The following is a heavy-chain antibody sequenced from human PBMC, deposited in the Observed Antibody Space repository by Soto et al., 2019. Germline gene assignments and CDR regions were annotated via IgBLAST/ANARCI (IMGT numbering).Heavy chain of an antibody. CDR1: GYSFSDFG. CDR3: ARSDYYEDTGTFEY. D-gene: IGHD4-17*01. J-gene: IGHJ4*02. CDR2: ISGKNGNT. V-gene: IGHV1-18*04. Sequence: ASVKVSWKAAGYSFSDFGITWVRQAPGQGLEWMGWISGKNGNTNYAQKVQGRVTLTADTSTSTAYMEMRALTSDDTATYYCARSDYYEDTGTFEYWGQGTPVTVSS.